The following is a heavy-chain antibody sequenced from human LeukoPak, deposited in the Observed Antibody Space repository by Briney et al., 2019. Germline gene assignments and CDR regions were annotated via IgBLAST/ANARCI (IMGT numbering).Heavy chain of an antibody. Sequence: GGSLRLSCAASGFTFSSYWMHRVRQAPGKGLVWVSRINSDGSSTSYADSVKGRFTISRDNAKNTLYLQMNSLRAEDTAVYYCAREGAYDFSTYYGMDVWGQGTTVTVSS. CDR3: AREGAYDFSTYYGMDV. CDR2: INSDGSST. CDR1: GFTFSSYW. V-gene: IGHV3-74*01. J-gene: IGHJ6*02. D-gene: IGHD3-3*01.